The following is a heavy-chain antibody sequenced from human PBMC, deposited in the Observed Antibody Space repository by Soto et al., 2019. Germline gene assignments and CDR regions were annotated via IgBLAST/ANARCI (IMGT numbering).Heavy chain of an antibody. V-gene: IGHV5-51*01. CDR1: GYRFSTYW. CDR3: ARHYNFDY. D-gene: IGHD1-1*01. J-gene: IGHJ4*02. Sequence: PGESLKISCKGSGYRFSTYWIGWVRQMPGQGLEWVGIIYPADSDTRYSPSFQGQVTISADKSINTAYLQWSSLKASDTAMYYCARHYNFDYWGQGTLVTVSS. CDR2: IYPADSDT.